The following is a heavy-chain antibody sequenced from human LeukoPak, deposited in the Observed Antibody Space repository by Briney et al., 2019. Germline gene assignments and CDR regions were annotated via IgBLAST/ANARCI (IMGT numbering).Heavy chain of an antibody. CDR2: IIPIFGIA. CDR3: ARDVDYYDSSGYYYVPYYYGMDV. D-gene: IGHD3-22*01. CDR1: GGTCSSYA. J-gene: IGHJ6*02. V-gene: IGHV1-69*04. Sequence: ASVKVSCKASGGTCSSYAISWVRQAPGQGLEWMGRIIPIFGIANYAQKFQGRVTITADKSTSTAYMELSSLRSEDTAVYYCARDVDYYDSSGYYYVPYYYGMDVWGQGTTVTVSS.